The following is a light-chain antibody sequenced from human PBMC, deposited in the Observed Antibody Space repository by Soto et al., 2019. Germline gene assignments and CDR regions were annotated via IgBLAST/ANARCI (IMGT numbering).Light chain of an antibody. J-gene: IGLJ3*02. Sequence: NFMLTQPHSVSESPGKTVIIFCTRSSGSIASNYVQWYQQRPGSAPTIVIYEDNQRPSGVPDRFSGSVDSSSNSASLTISGLKTEDEADYYCHSYESNNVVFGGGTKLTVL. CDR1: SGSIASNY. CDR2: EDN. V-gene: IGLV6-57*03. CDR3: HSYESNNVV.